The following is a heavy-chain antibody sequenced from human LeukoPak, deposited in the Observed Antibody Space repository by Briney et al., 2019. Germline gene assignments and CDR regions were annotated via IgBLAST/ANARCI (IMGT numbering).Heavy chain of an antibody. D-gene: IGHD3-3*01. V-gene: IGHV3-11*04. CDR1: GFTFSGHY. CDR3: ANRYEY. Sequence: GGSLRLSCTASGFTFSGHYASWIRQTPEKGLEWISYIDLSSSTIYYADSVKGRFTISRDNSKNTLYLQMNSLRAEDTAVYYCANRYEYWGQGTLVTVSS. J-gene: IGHJ4*02. CDR2: IDLSSSTI.